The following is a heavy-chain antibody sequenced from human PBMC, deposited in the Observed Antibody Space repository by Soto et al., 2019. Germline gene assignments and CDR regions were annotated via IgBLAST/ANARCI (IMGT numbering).Heavy chain of an antibody. D-gene: IGHD1-26*01. CDR1: GYTLPNFG. J-gene: IGHJ4*01. V-gene: IGHV1-18*01. CDR2: ISAYTANT. Sequence: ASVKVSCKASGYTLPNFGLSWVRQAPGQGLEWMGCISAYTANTKYAQKHQDRVTMTTETSTSTAFLELRSLRSDDTAVYYCARENSGSYHRHFDYWGKGTLVTVSS. CDR3: ARENSGSYHRHFDY.